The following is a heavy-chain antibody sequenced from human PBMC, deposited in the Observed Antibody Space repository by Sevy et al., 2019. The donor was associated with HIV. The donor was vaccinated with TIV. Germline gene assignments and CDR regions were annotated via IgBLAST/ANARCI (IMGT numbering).Heavy chain of an antibody. D-gene: IGHD3-3*01. V-gene: IGHV3-23*01. J-gene: IGHJ5*02. CDR3: AKAPYYVFWCHNYNNWFDP. CDR1: GFRFSAFG. CDR2: INGGGGST. Sequence: GGSLRLSCVASGFRFSAFGMAWVRQAAGEGLEWVSGINGGGGSTYYRNSVKGRFTVSRDNSKNTVYLQMNSQRADDTAVYYLAKAPYYVFWCHNYNNWFDPWGQGTLVTVSS.